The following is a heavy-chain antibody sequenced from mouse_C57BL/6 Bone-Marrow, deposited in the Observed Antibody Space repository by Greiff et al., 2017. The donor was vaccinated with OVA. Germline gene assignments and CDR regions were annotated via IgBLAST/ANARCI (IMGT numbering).Heavy chain of an antibody. CDR2: IDPENGDT. D-gene: IGHD1-1*01. CDR1: GFNIKDDY. Sequence: EVQLQQSGAELVRPGASVKLSCTASGFNIKDDYMHWVKQRPEQGLEWIGWIDPENGDTEYASKFQGKATITADTSSNTAYLQLSSLTSEDTAVYYCTTPYYGSSYVVWGTGTTVTVSS. CDR3: TTPYYGSSYVV. V-gene: IGHV14-4*01. J-gene: IGHJ1*03.